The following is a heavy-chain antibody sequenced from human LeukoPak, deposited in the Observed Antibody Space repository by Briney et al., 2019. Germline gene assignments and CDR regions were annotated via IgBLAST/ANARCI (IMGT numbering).Heavy chain of an antibody. CDR1: GFAFSSYA. J-gene: IGHJ4*02. V-gene: IGHV3-64*01. CDR3: ASGDYGGYYFDY. CDR2: ISSNGGST. Sequence: PGKSLRLSCAASGFAFSSYAMHWVRQAPGKGLEYVSAISSNGGSTYYANSVKGRFTISRDNSKNTLYLQMGSLRAEDMAVYYCASGDYGGYYFDYWGQGTLVTVSS. D-gene: IGHD4/OR15-4a*01.